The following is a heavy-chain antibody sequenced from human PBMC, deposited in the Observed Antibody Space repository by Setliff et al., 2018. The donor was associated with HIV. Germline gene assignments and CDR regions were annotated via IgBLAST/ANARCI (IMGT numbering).Heavy chain of an antibody. Sequence: ASVKVSCKASGYSFINYGISWVRQAPGQGPEWMGWISAYTGHTDYAPRLLGRVTMTTDTSTSTAYMELRSLTSDDTAVYYCARARLQGIVTAVGPRDNCLDPWGQGTRVTVAS. J-gene: IGHJ5*02. CDR1: GYSFINYG. D-gene: IGHD1-26*01. V-gene: IGHV1-18*01. CDR3: ARARLQGIVTAVGPRDNCLDP. CDR2: ISAYTGHT.